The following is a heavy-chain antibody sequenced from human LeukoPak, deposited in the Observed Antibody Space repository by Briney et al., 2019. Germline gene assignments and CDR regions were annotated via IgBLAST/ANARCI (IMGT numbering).Heavy chain of an antibody. V-gene: IGHV4-4*07. J-gene: IGHJ3*02. CDR3: AATGGVYDYTYDAFDI. D-gene: IGHD3-16*01. Sequence: SETLSLTCTVSGGSISSYYWSWIRQPAGKGLEWIGRIYTSGSTNYNPSLKSRVTMSVDTSKNQFSLKLSSVTAADTAVYYCAATGGVYDYTYDAFDIWGQGTMVTVSS. CDR2: IYTSGST. CDR1: GGSISSYY.